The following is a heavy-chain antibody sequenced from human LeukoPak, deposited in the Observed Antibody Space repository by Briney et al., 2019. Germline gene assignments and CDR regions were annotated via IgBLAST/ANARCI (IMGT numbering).Heavy chain of an antibody. CDR1: GGSFSGYY. D-gene: IGHD5-24*01. J-gene: IGHJ3*02. CDR3: ARGGDKVKMATISAFDI. Sequence: SETLSLTCAVYGGSFSGYYWSWIRQPPGKGLEWIGEINHSGSTNYNPSLKSRVTISVDTSKNQFSLKLSSVTAADTAVYYCARGGDKVKMATISAFDIWGQGTMVTVSS. V-gene: IGHV4-34*01. CDR2: INHSGST.